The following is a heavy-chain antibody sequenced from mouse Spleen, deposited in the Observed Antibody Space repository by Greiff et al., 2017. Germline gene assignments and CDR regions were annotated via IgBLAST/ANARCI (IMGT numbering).Heavy chain of an antibody. J-gene: IGHJ1*01. CDR2: ISNLAYSI. CDR3: ARTGINWYFDV. CDR1: GFTFSDYG. Sequence: EVQLVESGGDLVKPGGSLKLSCAASGFTFSDYGMAWVRQAPGKGPEWVAFISNLAYSIYYADTVTGRFTISRENAKNTLYLEMSSLRSEDTAMYYCARTGINWYFDVWGAGTTVTVSS. D-gene: IGHD4-1*01. V-gene: IGHV5-15*02.